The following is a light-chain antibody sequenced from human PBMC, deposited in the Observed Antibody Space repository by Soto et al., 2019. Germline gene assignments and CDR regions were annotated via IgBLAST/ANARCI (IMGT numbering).Light chain of an antibody. V-gene: IGKV3-11*01. Sequence: EVVLTQSPATLSFSPVEGATLSFMASQSVSSYLAWYQQKPGQAPRLLIYDASNRATGIPARFSGSGSGTDFTLTISSLEPEDFAVYYCQQRSNWPPTFGQGTRLEIK. J-gene: IGKJ5*01. CDR3: QQRSNWPPT. CDR2: DAS. CDR1: QSVSSY.